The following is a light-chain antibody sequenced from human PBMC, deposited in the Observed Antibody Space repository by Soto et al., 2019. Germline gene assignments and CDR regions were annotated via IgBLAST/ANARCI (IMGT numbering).Light chain of an antibody. J-gene: IGKJ2*01. V-gene: IGKV3-20*01. CDR3: QRYGXSPLYT. CDR2: GTS. CDR1: QTVNSNY. Sequence: EIVLTQSPGTLSLSPGEGATLSCRASQTVNSNYLAWYQQKPGQAPRLLIYGTSSRATGIPDRFSGSGSGTDFTLTISRLEPEDFAVXYCQRYGXSPLYTFGQGTKLEIK.